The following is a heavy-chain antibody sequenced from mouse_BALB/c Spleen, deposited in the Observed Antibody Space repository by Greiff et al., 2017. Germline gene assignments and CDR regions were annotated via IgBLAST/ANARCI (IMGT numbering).Heavy chain of an antibody. CDR3: TRDYGSSSYRYFDV. V-gene: IGHV1-5*01. D-gene: IGHD1-1*01. Sequence: VQLQQSGTVLARPGASVKMSCKASGYTFTSYWMHWVKQRPGQGLEWIGAIYPGNSDTSYNQKFKGKAKLTAVTSTSTAYMELSSLTNEDSAVYYCTRDYGSSSYRYFDVWGAGTTVTVSP. CDR1: GYTFTSYW. CDR2: IYPGNSDT. J-gene: IGHJ1*01.